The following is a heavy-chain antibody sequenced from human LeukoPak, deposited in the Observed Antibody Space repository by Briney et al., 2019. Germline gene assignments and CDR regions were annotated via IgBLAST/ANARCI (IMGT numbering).Heavy chain of an antibody. Sequence: GASVKVSCKASGYTFTSYGISWVRQAPGQGLEWMGWISAYNGNTNYAQKFQGWVTMTRDTSISTAYMELSRLRSDDTAVYYCAREVNPGYSSGWYYFDYWGQGTLVTVSS. CDR1: GYTFTSYG. CDR2: ISAYNGNT. J-gene: IGHJ4*02. V-gene: IGHV1-18*01. D-gene: IGHD6-19*01. CDR3: AREVNPGYSSGWYYFDY.